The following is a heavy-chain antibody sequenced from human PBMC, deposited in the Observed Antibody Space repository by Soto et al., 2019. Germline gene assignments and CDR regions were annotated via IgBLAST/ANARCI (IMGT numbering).Heavy chain of an antibody. V-gene: IGHV4-59*08. CDR2: IYYSGST. D-gene: IGHD2-15*01. Sequence: SETLSLTCTVSGGSISSYYWSWIRQPPGKGLEWIGYIYYSGSTNYIPSLKSRVTISVDTSKNQFSLKLSSVTAADTAVYYCARHQYCSGGSCPLFDYWGQGTLVTVSS. CDR1: GGSISSYY. CDR3: ARHQYCSGGSCPLFDY. J-gene: IGHJ4*02.